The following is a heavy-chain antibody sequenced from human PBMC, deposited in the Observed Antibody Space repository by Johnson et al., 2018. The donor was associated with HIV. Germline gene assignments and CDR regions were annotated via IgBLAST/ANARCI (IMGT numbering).Heavy chain of an antibody. J-gene: IGHJ3*02. CDR1: GFIFGDYV. CDR2: IRSKAYGGTT. CDR3: AKDRDSSSPNDAFDI. Sequence: VQLVESGGGVVQPGRSVRLSCTAFGFIFGDYVMSWFRQAPGKGLEWVGFIRSKAYGGTTEYAGSVKGRFTISRDDSRSIAYLQMNSLRAEDTAVYYCAKDRDSSSPNDAFDIWGQGTMVTVSS. D-gene: IGHD6-6*01. V-gene: IGHV3-49*03.